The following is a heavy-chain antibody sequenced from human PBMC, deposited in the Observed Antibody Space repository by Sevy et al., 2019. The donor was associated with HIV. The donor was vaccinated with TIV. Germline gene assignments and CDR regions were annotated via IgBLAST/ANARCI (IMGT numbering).Heavy chain of an antibody. D-gene: IGHD6-19*01. V-gene: IGHV3-21*04. Sequence: GGSLRLSCAASGFTFSSYSMIWVRQAPRKGLEWVSSISGSSNYIYYPDSVKGRFTISRDNAKNSLYLQMNSLRAEDTAVYYCAREGNIAVAGTHGMDVWGQGTTVTVSS. J-gene: IGHJ6*02. CDR3: AREGNIAVAGTHGMDV. CDR2: ISGSSNYI. CDR1: GFTFSSYS.